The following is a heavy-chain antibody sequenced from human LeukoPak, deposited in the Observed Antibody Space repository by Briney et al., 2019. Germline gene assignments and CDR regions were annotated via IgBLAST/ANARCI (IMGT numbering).Heavy chain of an antibody. CDR3: AVSSSWYNWFDP. CDR1: GYTFTSYG. D-gene: IGHD6-13*01. V-gene: IGHV1-18*01. Sequence: ASVKVSCKASGYTFTSYGISWVRQAPGQGLEWMGWISAYNGNTNYAQKLQGRVTMTTDTSTSTAYMELRSLRFDDTAVYYCAVSSSWYNWFDPWGQGTQVTVFS. J-gene: IGHJ5*02. CDR2: ISAYNGNT.